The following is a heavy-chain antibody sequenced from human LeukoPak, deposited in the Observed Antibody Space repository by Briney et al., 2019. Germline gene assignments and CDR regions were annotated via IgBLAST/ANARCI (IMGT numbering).Heavy chain of an antibody. CDR3: ARAYYDSSGYYIPFDY. CDR1: AFTFSDYY. J-gene: IGHJ4*02. D-gene: IGHD3-22*01. CDR2: ISSSGSTI. Sequence: GGSLRLSCAASAFTFSDYYMSWIRQAPGKGLEWVSYISSSGSTIYYADSVKGRFTISRDNAKNSLYLQMNSLRAEDTAVYYCARAYYDSSGYYIPFDYWGQGTLVTVSS. V-gene: IGHV3-11*01.